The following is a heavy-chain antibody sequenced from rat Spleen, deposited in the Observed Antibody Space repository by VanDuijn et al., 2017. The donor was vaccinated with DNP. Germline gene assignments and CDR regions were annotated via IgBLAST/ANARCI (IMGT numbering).Heavy chain of an antibody. CDR2: ISPSGGST. V-gene: IGHV5-25*01. CDR3: VRHGYYDGTYYYHYWYFDF. CDR1: GFTFSDYD. J-gene: IGHJ1*01. Sequence: EVQLVESGGGLVQPGRSLKLSCAASGFTFSDYDMAWVRQAPTKGLEWVASISPSGGSTHYRDSVKGRFTVSRDNAESRLYLQMDSLRSDDTATYYCVRHGYYDGTYYYHYWYFDFWGPGTMVTVSS. D-gene: IGHD1-12*02.